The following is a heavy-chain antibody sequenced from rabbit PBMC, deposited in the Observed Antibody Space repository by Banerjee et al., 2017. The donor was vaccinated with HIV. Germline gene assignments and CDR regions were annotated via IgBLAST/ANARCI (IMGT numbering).Heavy chain of an antibody. CDR3: ARDLAGVIGWNFNL. CDR1: GFDISNYHM. Sequence: QEQLEETGGGLVQPGGSLTLSCKASGFDISNYHMSWVRQAPGKGLEWIACINTSSGSTVYATWAKGRFTISRTSSTTVALQMTSLTAADTATYFCARDLAGVIGWNFNLWGQGTLVTVS. D-gene: IGHD4-1*01. V-gene: IGHV1S45*01. J-gene: IGHJ4*01. CDR2: INTSSGST.